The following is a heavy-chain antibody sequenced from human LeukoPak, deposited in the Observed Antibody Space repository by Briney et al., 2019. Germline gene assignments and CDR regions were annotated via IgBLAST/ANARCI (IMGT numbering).Heavy chain of an antibody. J-gene: IGHJ4*02. CDR3: ARDGEMPTIYFDY. CDR1: GFTFSSHW. CDR2: IKQDGSET. D-gene: IGHD5-24*01. V-gene: IGHV3-7*01. Sequence: GGSLRLSCALSGFTFSSHWMSWVRQAPGKGLEWVANIKQDGSETYYVDSVKGRFTISRDNAKNSLFLQMNSLRAEDTAVYYCARDGEMPTIYFDYWGQGNLVTVSS.